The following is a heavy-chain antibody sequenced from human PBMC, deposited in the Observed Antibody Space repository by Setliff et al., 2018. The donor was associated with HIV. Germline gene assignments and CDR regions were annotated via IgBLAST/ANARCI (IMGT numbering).Heavy chain of an antibody. CDR2: IYTSGST. CDR3: ARVQMAYAAFDV. Sequence: SETLSLTCTVSGVSGGSISSHYWNWIRQPPGKGLEWIGYIYTSGSTNYNPSLKSRVTLSVDTSKHQFSLKLSSVTAADTAVYYCARVQMAYAAFDVWGQGTMVTVS. J-gene: IGHJ3*01. D-gene: IGHD4-17*01. CDR1: GGSISSHY. V-gene: IGHV4-4*09.